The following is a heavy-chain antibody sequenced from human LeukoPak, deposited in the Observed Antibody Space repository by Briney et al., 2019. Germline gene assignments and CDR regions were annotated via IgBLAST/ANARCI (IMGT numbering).Heavy chain of an antibody. CDR3: ARLSGSYLELNDY. V-gene: IGHV1-18*04. CDR1: GYKFTAYY. J-gene: IGHJ4*02. D-gene: IGHD1-26*01. CDR2: ISAYNGNT. Sequence: ASVKVSCKPSGYKFTAYYIHWLRQAPGQGLEWMGWISAYNGNTNYAQKLQGRVTMTTDTSTSTAYMELRSLRSDDTAVYYCARLSGSYLELNDYWGQGTLVTVSS.